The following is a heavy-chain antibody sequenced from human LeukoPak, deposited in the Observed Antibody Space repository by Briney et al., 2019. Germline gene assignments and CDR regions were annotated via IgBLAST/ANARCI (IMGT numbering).Heavy chain of an antibody. CDR2: ISSSGSTI. Sequence: GGSLRLSCAASGFTFSSYEMNWVRQAPGKGLEWVSYISSSGSTIYYADSVKGRFTISRDNAKNSLHLQMNSPRAEDTAVYYCARDGAAEYYGSGSYLDYWGQGTLVTVSS. J-gene: IGHJ4*02. CDR3: ARDGAAEYYGSGSYLDY. CDR1: GFTFSSYE. V-gene: IGHV3-48*03. D-gene: IGHD3-10*01.